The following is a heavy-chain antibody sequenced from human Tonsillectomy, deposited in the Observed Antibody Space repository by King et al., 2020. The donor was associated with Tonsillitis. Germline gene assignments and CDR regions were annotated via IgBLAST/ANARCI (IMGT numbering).Heavy chain of an antibody. CDR3: ARDRTGISGWTHTWYFDL. CDR1: GGTFTSYG. Sequence: QLVQSGAEVKKPGSSVKVSCKASGGTFTSYGISWVRQAPGQGLEWMGGIIPIFGTANYAQKFQGRVTITADESTSTAYMELSSLRSEDTAFYYCARDRTGISGWTHTWYFDLWGRGTLVSVSS. CDR2: IIPIFGTA. J-gene: IGHJ2*01. D-gene: IGHD6-19*01. V-gene: IGHV1-69*01.